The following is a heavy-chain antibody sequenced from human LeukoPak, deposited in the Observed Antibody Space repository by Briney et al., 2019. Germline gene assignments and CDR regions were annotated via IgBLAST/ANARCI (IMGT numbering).Heavy chain of an antibody. J-gene: IGHJ4*02. Sequence: PGGSLRLSCAASGFTFSNYDIHWVRQVTGKGLEWVSSIDTAGNTYYADSVKGRFILSRENVKTSVYLQMDSLGAGDTAVYYCARERVGVGRLSDLDYWGQGTLVTVSS. D-gene: IGHD3-16*02. CDR1: GFTFSNYD. CDR3: ARERVGVGRLSDLDY. V-gene: IGHV3-13*04. CDR2: IDTAGNT.